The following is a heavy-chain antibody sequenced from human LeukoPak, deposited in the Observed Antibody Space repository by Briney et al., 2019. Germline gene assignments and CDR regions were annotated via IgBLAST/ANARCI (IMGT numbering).Heavy chain of an antibody. Sequence: GWSLRLSCAASGFTFDDYAMHWVRQAPGKGLEWVSGISWNSGSIGYADSVKGRFTISRDNAKNSLYLQMNSLRAEDTALYYCAKDRGYSGYEEPFDYWGQGTLVTVSS. CDR1: GFTFDDYA. V-gene: IGHV3-9*01. J-gene: IGHJ4*02. CDR2: ISWNSGSI. D-gene: IGHD5-12*01. CDR3: AKDRGYSGYEEPFDY.